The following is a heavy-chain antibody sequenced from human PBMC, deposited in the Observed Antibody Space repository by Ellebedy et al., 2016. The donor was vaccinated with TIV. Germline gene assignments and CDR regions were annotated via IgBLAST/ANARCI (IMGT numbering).Heavy chain of an antibody. Sequence: GGSLRLXXAASGFTFSSNRMNWVRQAPGKGLEWISYIDSSSSTMYYADSVKGRFTISRDNAKNSLYLQMNSLRAEDTAVYYCARRFDSWGQGTLVTVSS. J-gene: IGHJ4*02. V-gene: IGHV3-48*01. D-gene: IGHD5-24*01. CDR2: IDSSSSTM. CDR1: GFTFSSNR. CDR3: ARRFDS.